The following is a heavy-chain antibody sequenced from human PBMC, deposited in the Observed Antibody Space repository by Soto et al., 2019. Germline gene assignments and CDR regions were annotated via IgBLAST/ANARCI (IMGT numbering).Heavy chain of an antibody. CDR2: IYYRGVT. V-gene: IGHV4-39*01. D-gene: IGHD3-9*01. CDR3: ARYFDYLYHFDY. J-gene: IGHJ4*02. Sequence: SETLSLTCTVSGGSISSSSYYWGWIRQPPGKGLEWIGNIYYRGVTYYNPSLKSRVAISVDTSKNQFSLKLSSVTAADTAVYYCARYFDYLYHFDYWGQGTVVTVYS. CDR1: GGSISSSSYY.